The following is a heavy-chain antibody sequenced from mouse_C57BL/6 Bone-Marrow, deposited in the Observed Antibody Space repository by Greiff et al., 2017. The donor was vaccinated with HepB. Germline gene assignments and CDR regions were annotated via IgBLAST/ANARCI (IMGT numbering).Heavy chain of an antibody. Sequence: QVQLQQSGAELARPGASVKMSCKASGYTFTSYTMHWVKQRPGQGLEWIGYTNPSSGYTKYNQKFKDKSTLSADKSSSTAYMQLSSLTSEDSAVYYCARSSSYYAMDYWGQGTSVTVSS. V-gene: IGHV1-4*01. D-gene: IGHD1-1*01. CDR2: TNPSSGYT. CDR1: GYTFTSYT. CDR3: ARSSSYYAMDY. J-gene: IGHJ4*01.